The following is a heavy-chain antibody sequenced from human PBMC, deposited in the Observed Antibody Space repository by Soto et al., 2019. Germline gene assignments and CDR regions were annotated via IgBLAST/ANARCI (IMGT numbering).Heavy chain of an antibody. CDR1: GFTFSSYA. J-gene: IGHJ5*02. CDR2: ISGSGGST. Sequence: GSLRLSCAASGFTFSSYAMSWVRQAPGKGLEWVSAISGSGGSTYYADSVKGRFTISRDNSKNTLYLQMNSLRAEDTAVYYCAKDPIAVAGPHGWFDPWGQGTLVTVSS. D-gene: IGHD6-19*01. V-gene: IGHV3-23*01. CDR3: AKDPIAVAGPHGWFDP.